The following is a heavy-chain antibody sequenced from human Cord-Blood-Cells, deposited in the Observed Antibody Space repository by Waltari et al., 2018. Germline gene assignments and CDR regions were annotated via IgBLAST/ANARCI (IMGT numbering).Heavy chain of an antibody. Sequence: NWVRQATGQGLAWMGWMNPNSGNTGYAQKFQGRVTMTRNTSISTAYMELSSLRSEDTAVYYCARGIYYDFWSGYYTFDYWGQGTLVTVSS. D-gene: IGHD3-3*01. CDR3: ARGIYYDFWSGYYTFDY. V-gene: IGHV1-8*01. J-gene: IGHJ4*02. CDR2: MNPNSGNT.